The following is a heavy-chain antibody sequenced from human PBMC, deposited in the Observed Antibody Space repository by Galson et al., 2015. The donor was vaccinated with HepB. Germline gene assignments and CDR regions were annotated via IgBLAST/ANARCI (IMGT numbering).Heavy chain of an antibody. CDR3: AKPLEGAYYDFWSGYADYYFYGLDV. Sequence: LRLSCAASGFTLSNYAMTWVRQAPGKGLEWVSSISASGGKTYYADPVKGRFIISRDNSKNTLYLQMNSLRVEDTAVFYCAKPLEGAYYDFWSGYADYYFYGLDVWGHGATVTVSS. D-gene: IGHD3-3*01. CDR2: ISASGGKT. V-gene: IGHV3-23*01. CDR1: GFTLSNYA. J-gene: IGHJ6*02.